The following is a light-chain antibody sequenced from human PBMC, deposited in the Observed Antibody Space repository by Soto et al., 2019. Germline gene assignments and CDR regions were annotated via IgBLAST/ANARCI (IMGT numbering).Light chain of an antibody. CDR1: QSLSSY. V-gene: IGKV3-20*01. Sequence: EIVLTQSPGTLSLSPGERATLSCRASQSLSSYLAWYQQKPGQAPRLLLYGASSRATGIPDRFSGSGCGTDFTLIISRLEPEDFAVYYCRQYGSSPSDTCGQGTKLEI. J-gene: IGKJ2*01. CDR2: GAS. CDR3: RQYGSSPSDT.